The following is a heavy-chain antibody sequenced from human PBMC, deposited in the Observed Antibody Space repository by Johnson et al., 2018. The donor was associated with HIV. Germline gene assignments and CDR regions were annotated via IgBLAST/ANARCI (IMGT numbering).Heavy chain of an antibody. CDR2: INWNGGRT. Sequence: VQLVESGGGLIQPGGSLRLSCAASGFTVSSNYMSWVRQAPGKGLEWVSGINWNGGRTGYADSVKGRFTISRDNAKNSLYVQMNSLRGEDTALYYCARGPLFYYDSSGYYRRVYDAVDIWGQGTMVTVSS. D-gene: IGHD3-22*01. CDR1: GFTVSSNY. CDR3: ARGPLFYYDSSGYYRRVYDAVDI. V-gene: IGHV3-20*04. J-gene: IGHJ3*02.